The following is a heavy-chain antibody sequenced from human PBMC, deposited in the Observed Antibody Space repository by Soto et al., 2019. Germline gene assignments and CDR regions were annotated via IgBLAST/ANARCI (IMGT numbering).Heavy chain of an antibody. CDR3: ASTWIQRTTTRGAYYYGMDV. CDR1: GGTFSSYA. D-gene: IGHD5-18*01. CDR2: IIPIFGTA. J-gene: IGHJ6*02. Sequence: QVQLVQSGAAVKKPGSSVKVSCKASGGTFSSYAISWVRQAPGQGLEWMGGIIPIFGTANYAQKFQGRVTITADESTSTAYMELSSLRSEDTAVYYCASTWIQRTTTRGAYYYGMDVWGQGTTVTVSS. V-gene: IGHV1-69*12.